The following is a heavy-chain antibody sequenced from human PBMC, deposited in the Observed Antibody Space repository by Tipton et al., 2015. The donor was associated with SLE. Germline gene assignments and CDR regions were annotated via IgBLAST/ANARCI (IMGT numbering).Heavy chain of an antibody. J-gene: IGHJ5*02. CDR3: ASLTRGWHCSGASCSTRSNWFDP. V-gene: IGHV4-39*07. CDR1: GGSISSRDYF. Sequence: TLSLTCTVSGGSISSRDYFWGWIRQPPGKGLEWIGCVTYRGATYTRTFYNPSLKSRVTISVDVSKNQFSLKLRSVIAADTAVYYCASLTRGWHCSGASCSTRSNWFDPWGQGTLVIVTS. CDR2: VTYRGATYTRT. D-gene: IGHD2-15*01.